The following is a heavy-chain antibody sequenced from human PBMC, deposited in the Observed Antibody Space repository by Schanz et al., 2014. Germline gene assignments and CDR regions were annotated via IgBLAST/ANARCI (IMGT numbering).Heavy chain of an antibody. CDR2: IWYDENNK. V-gene: IGHV3-33*01. CDR1: GFTFSSYG. J-gene: IGHJ4*02. CDR3: ARVHHYDPSGWGYFDY. Sequence: QVQLVESGGGVVQFGRSLRLSCVASGFTFSSYGMHWVRQAPGKGLEWVAVIWYDENNKYYADSVKGRFTVSRDSGQNSLYLQMNRLRAEDTAVYYCARVHHYDPSGWGYFDYWGQGALVTVSS. D-gene: IGHD3-22*01.